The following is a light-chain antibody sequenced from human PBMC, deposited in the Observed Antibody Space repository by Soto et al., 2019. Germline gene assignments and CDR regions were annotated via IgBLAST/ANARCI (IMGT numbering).Light chain of an antibody. CDR3: QEYGSSPIT. Sequence: EIVLTQSPGTLSLSPGERATLSCRASQSVSSSYLAWYQQKPGQAPRLLIYVASSRATGIPDRFSGRGSGTDFPLTISRLSAEDFAVYYCQEYGSSPITFGQGTRLEIK. V-gene: IGKV3-20*01. CDR2: VAS. J-gene: IGKJ5*01. CDR1: QSVSSSY.